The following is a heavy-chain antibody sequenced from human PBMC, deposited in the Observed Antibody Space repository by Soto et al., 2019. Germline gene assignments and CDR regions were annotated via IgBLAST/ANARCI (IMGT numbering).Heavy chain of an antibody. CDR3: ARHHGRFGELKEEENWFDP. Sequence: SGESLKISCKTSGYTFSNSWIGWVRQMPGKGLEYIGIIFPGDSDTRYNPSFQGQVTISADKSASTTYLQWSSLKASDTAMYYCARHHGRFGELKEEENWFDPWGQGTLVTVSS. CDR2: IFPGDSDT. J-gene: IGHJ5*02. V-gene: IGHV5-51*01. D-gene: IGHD3-10*01. CDR1: GYTFSNSW.